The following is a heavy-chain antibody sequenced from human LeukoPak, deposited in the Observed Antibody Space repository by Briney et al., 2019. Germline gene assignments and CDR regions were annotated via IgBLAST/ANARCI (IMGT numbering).Heavy chain of an antibody. D-gene: IGHD2-2*01. CDR3: ARDPECCTSTSCYPRPWWYFDL. CDR1: GFTFSDHY. J-gene: IGHJ2*01. V-gene: IGHV3-11*04. CDR2: ISSGDSTI. Sequence: GGSLRLSCVGSGFTFSDHYMDWVRQAPGKGLEWVSYISSGDSTIHYADSVKGRFTISRDNAVDSLYLQMNSLRAEDTAVYYCARDPECCTSTSCYPRPWWYFDLWGRGTLVTVSS.